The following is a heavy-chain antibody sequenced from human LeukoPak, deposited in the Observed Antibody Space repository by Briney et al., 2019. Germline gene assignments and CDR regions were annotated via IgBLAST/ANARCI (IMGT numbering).Heavy chain of an antibody. J-gene: IGHJ4*02. V-gene: IGHV4-38-2*02. D-gene: IGHD3-10*01. CDR2: IYHSGST. Sequence: SETLSLTCTVSGYSISSGYYWGWIRPPPGKGLEWIGSIYHSGSTYYNPSLKSRVTISVDTSKNQFSLKLSSVTAADTAVYYCGRRSVRGVIRYWGQGTLVTVSA. CDR3: GRRSVRGVIRY. CDR1: GYSISSGYY.